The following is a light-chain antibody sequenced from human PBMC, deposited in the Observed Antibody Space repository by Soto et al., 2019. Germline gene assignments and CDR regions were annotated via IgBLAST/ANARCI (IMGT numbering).Light chain of an antibody. Sequence: EIVLTQSPGTLSLSPGERATLSSRASQSITSNFLAWYQQKPGQAPRLLIYGASSRATGIPDRFSGSGSERDFTLTINRLEPEDFAVYFCQQYGRSPLMYTFGQGTKVDIK. V-gene: IGKV3-20*01. J-gene: IGKJ2*01. CDR3: QQYGRSPLMYT. CDR2: GAS. CDR1: QSITSNF.